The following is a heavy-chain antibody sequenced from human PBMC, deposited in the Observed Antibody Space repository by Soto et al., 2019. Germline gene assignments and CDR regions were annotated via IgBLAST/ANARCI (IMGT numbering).Heavy chain of an antibody. D-gene: IGHD3-16*01. CDR1: GSIFTGYG. J-gene: IGHJ5*02. CDR3: ARRPIMTPGFDP. CDR2: ISSSSSYI. Sequence: PGGSLRLSCAASGSIFTGYGMHWVRQAPGKGLEWVSSISSSSSYIYYEDSVKGRFTISRDNAKNSLYLQMNSLRAEDTAVYYCARRPIMTPGFDPWGQGALVTVSS. V-gene: IGHV3-21*01.